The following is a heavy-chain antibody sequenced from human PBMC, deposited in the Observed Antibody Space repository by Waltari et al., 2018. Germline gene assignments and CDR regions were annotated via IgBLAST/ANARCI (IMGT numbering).Heavy chain of an antibody. V-gene: IGHV4-39*01. Sequence: QLQLQESGPGLVKPSETLSLTCTVSGGSISSSSYYWGWLRQPPGTGLEWIGSIHYSGRTYYNPSLKSRCTRSVDTSKNQFSLKLSSVTAADTAVYYCARRWGSADAFDIWGQGTMVTVSS. CDR1: GGSISSSSYY. D-gene: IGHD1-26*01. J-gene: IGHJ3*02. CDR2: IHYSGRT. CDR3: ARRWGSADAFDI.